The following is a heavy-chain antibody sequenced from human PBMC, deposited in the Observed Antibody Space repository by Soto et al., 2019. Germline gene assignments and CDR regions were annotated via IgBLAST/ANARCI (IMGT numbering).Heavy chain of an antibody. CDR3: ARLGYCSSTSCYEGSGYYYMDV. D-gene: IGHD2-2*01. CDR2: INHSGST. V-gene: IGHV4-34*01. Sequence: SETLSLTCAVYGGSFSGYYWSWIRQPPGKGLEWIGEINHSGSTNYNPSLKSRVTISVDTSKNQFSLKLSSVTAADTAVYYCARLGYCSSTSCYEGSGYYYMDVWGKGTTVTVSS. J-gene: IGHJ6*03. CDR1: GGSFSGYY.